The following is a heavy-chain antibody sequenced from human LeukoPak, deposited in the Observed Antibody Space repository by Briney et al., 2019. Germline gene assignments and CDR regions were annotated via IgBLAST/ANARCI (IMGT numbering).Heavy chain of an antibody. CDR2: ISWDGGST. V-gene: IGHV3-43D*03. CDR3: AKDKNGYSYGYPDY. J-gene: IGHJ4*02. Sequence: GGSLRLSCAASGFTFDDYAMHWVRQAPGKGLEWVSLISWDGGSTYYADSVKGRFTISRDNSKNSLYLQMNSLRAEDTALYYCAKDKNGYSYGYPDYWGQGTLVTVSS. D-gene: IGHD5-18*01. CDR1: GFTFDDYA.